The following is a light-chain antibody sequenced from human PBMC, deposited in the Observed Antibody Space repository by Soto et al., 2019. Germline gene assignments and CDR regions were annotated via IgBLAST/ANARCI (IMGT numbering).Light chain of an antibody. Sequence: EIVLTQSPGTLSLSPGERATLSCRARQSVSSSYLAWYQQKPGQAPRLLMYGASSRATGIPDRFSGSGSGTDFTLTISRLEPEDFAVYYCQQYGSSVTFGQGTKLEIK. CDR3: QQYGSSVT. CDR1: QSVSSSY. J-gene: IGKJ2*01. CDR2: GAS. V-gene: IGKV3-20*01.